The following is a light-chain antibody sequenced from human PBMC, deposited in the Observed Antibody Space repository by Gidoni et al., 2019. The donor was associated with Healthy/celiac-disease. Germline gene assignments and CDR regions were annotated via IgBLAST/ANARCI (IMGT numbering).Light chain of an antibody. Sequence: HSALTQPASVSGTPGQSITLSCTGTSSDIKSYNYVSWYQQHPGKAPKLMIYEVTNRPSGVSNRFSGSKSGNSASLTISGLQAEDEADYYFSSYASRSTYVLFGGGTKLTVL. V-gene: IGLV2-14*01. CDR1: SSDIKSYNY. CDR3: SSYASRSTYVL. CDR2: EVT. J-gene: IGLJ2*01.